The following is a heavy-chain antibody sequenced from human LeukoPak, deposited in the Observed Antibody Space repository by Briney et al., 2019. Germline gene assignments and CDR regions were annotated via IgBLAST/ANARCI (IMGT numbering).Heavy chain of an antibody. J-gene: IGHJ4*02. CDR1: GGSFSGYY. CDR3: ARGGRGDRAGPFDF. V-gene: IGHV4-34*01. D-gene: IGHD3-10*01. CDR2: INHSGAT. Sequence: SETLSLTCAVYGGSFSGYYWSWIRQPPGKGLEWIGEINHSGATNYNPSLKSRVTISVDTSKNQFSLKLTSVTAADTAVYYCARGGRGDRAGPFDFWGQGTLVTVSS.